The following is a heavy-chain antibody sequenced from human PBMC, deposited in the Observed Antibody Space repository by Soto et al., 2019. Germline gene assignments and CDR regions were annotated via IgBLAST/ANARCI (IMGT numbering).Heavy chain of an antibody. D-gene: IGHD6-6*01. CDR1: GGSFSGYY. J-gene: IGHJ5*02. Sequence: ASEILSLTCAVYGGSFSGYYWSWIRQPPGKGLEWIGEINHSGSTNYNPSLKSRVTISVDTSKNQFSLKLSSVTAADTTVYYCARGGVWRAYSSSSKNWFDPWGQGTLVTVSS. CDR2: INHSGST. CDR3: ARGGVWRAYSSSSKNWFDP. V-gene: IGHV4-34*01.